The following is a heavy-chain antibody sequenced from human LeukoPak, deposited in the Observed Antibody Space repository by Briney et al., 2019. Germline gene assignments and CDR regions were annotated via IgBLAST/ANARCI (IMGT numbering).Heavy chain of an antibody. CDR3: ARLQGRGSSGWRDYFDY. V-gene: IGHV1-3*01. J-gene: IGHJ4*02. D-gene: IGHD6-19*01. CDR1: GYTFTSYA. Sequence: ASVKVSCKASGYTFTSYAMHWVRQAPGQRLEWMGWINAGNGNTKYSQKFQGRVTITRDTSASTAYMELSSLKASDTAMYYCARLQGRGSSGWRDYFDYWGQGTLVTVSS. CDR2: INAGNGNT.